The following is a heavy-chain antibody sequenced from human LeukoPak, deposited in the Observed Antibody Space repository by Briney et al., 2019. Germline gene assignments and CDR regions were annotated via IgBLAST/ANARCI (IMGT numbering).Heavy chain of an antibody. CDR2: ISGSGGST. V-gene: IGHV3-23*01. Sequence: PGGSLRLSCAASGFTFSSYAMSWVRQAPGKGLEWGSAISGSGGSTYYADSVKGRFTISRDNSKNTLYLQMNSLRADDTAVYYCAKDSGSKGELHSYYYMDVWGKGTTVTVSS. J-gene: IGHJ6*03. CDR1: GFTFSSYA. D-gene: IGHD1-26*01. CDR3: AKDSGSKGELHSYYYMDV.